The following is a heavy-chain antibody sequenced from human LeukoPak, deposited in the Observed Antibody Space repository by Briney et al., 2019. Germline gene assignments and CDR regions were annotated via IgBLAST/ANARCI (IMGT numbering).Heavy chain of an antibody. CDR2: INHRGTT. D-gene: IGHD3-3*01. CDR1: GYSISSAYY. Sequence: SETLSLTCAVSGYSISSAYYWGWIRQSPGKGLEWIGIINHRGTTFYNPPLTSRVTLSVDTSKNQFSLKLTSVIVADTAVYYCASLPFSSGYYNWFEPWGQGTLVTVSS. V-gene: IGHV4-38-2*01. J-gene: IGHJ5*02. CDR3: ASLPFSSGYYNWFEP.